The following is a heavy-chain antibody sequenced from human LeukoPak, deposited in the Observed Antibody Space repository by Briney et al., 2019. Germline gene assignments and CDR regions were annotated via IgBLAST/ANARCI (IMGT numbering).Heavy chain of an antibody. D-gene: IGHD3-9*01. CDR2: ISVGSDVI. J-gene: IGHJ4*02. Sequence: GGSLRLSCAVSGLTFSNSAMSWVRQAPGKGLEWVSAISVGSDVIYYADSVKGRFAISRDNSKHTVYLQMDSLRAEDTAVYYCAKSHVSTATGTGRYFDYWGQGTLVTVTS. V-gene: IGHV3-23*01. CDR1: GLTFSNSA. CDR3: AKSHVSTATGTGRYFDY.